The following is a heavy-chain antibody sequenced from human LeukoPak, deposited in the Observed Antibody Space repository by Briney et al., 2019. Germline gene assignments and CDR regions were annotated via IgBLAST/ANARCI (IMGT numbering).Heavy chain of an antibody. CDR3: ARVVGSSSWYGGGWFDP. D-gene: IGHD6-13*01. Sequence: SETLSLTCTVSGGSISSYYWSWIRQPPGKGLEWIGYIYYSGSTNYNPSLKSRVTISVDTSKNQFSLKLSSVTAADTAVYYCARVVGSSSWYGGGWFDPWGQGTLATVSS. CDR1: GGSISSYY. CDR2: IYYSGST. V-gene: IGHV4-59*01. J-gene: IGHJ5*02.